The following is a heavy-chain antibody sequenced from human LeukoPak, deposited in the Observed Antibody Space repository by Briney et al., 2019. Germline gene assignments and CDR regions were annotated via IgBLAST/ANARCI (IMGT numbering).Heavy chain of an antibody. CDR2: ISPSSSYT. V-gene: IGHV3-11*03. Sequence: GGSLRLSCAASGFTFSDYYLSWVRQAPGKGLEWVSFISPSSSYTNYADSVKGRFTVSRDNAKNSLYLQMSSLRAEDTAVYYCARLWGGSSGYYYWGQGTLVTVSS. CDR1: GFTFSDYY. CDR3: ARLWGGSSGYYY. J-gene: IGHJ4*02. D-gene: IGHD3-22*01.